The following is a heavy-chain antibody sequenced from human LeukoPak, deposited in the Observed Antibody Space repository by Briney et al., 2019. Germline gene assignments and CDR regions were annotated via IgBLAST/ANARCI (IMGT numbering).Heavy chain of an antibody. D-gene: IGHD3-22*01. CDR2: INSDGVNT. CDR1: GFTFSSYA. V-gene: IGHV3-74*01. J-gene: IGHJ5*02. Sequence: GGSLRLSCAASGFTFSSYAMSWVRQAPGKGLVWVSRINSDGVNTSYADSVKGRFTISRDNAKNTLNLQMNSLRAEDTAVYYCARDLGQYYDTSDNWFDPWGQGTLVTVSS. CDR3: ARDLGQYYDTSDNWFDP.